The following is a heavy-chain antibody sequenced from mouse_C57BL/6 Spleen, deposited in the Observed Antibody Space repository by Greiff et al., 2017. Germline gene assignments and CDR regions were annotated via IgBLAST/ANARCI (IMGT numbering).Heavy chain of an antibody. Sequence: QVQLQQSGAELMKPGASVKLSCKATGYTFTGYWIEWVKQRPGHGLEWIGEILPGSGSTNYNEKFKGKSTFAADTSSNTAYMQVSSLTTEDSAIYDSARGYGSSPWFAYWGQGTLVTVSA. D-gene: IGHD1-1*01. CDR1: GYTFTGYW. J-gene: IGHJ3*01. V-gene: IGHV1-9*01. CDR3: ARGYGSSPWFAY. CDR2: ILPGSGST.